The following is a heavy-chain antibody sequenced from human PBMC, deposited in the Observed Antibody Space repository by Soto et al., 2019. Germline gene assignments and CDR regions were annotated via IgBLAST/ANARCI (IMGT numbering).Heavy chain of an antibody. CDR2: TIPMYGTV. CDR1: GGIFSSYG. V-gene: IGHV1-69*13. Sequence: SVKVSCKASGGIFSSYGFSWVRQAPGQGLEWMGGTIPMYGTVGYAQKFQGRVTITADESTSTVYMELSSLRSEDTAVYYCARHQGRDGYNTDYWGQGTLVTVSS. J-gene: IGHJ4*02. D-gene: IGHD5-12*01. CDR3: ARHQGRDGYNTDY.